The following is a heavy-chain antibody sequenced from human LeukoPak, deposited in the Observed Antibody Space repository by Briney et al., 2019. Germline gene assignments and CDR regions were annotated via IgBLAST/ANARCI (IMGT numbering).Heavy chain of an antibody. CDR3: AKGMGLYYDSSGYYCPFDY. Sequence: GGSLRLSCAASGFTFSSYAMSWVRLAPGKGLEWVSGLSGSGGSTYYADSVKGRFTISRDNSKNTLYLQMNSLRAEDTAVYYCAKGMGLYYDSSGYYCPFDYWGQGTLVTVSS. J-gene: IGHJ4*02. D-gene: IGHD3-22*01. CDR2: LSGSGGST. CDR1: GFTFSSYA. V-gene: IGHV3-23*01.